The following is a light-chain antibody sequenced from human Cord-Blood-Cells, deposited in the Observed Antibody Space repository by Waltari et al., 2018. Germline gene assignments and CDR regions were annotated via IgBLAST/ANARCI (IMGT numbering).Light chain of an antibody. Sequence: IQMTQSPSSLSASVGDRVTITCRASQSISSYFNWYQQKPGKAPKLLISASSSLKSGVPSRFSGSGSGTDFTLTISSLQPEDFATYYCQQSYSTLTFGGGTKVEIK. CDR2: ASS. V-gene: IGKV1-39*01. J-gene: IGKJ4*01. CDR1: QSISSY. CDR3: QQSYSTLT.